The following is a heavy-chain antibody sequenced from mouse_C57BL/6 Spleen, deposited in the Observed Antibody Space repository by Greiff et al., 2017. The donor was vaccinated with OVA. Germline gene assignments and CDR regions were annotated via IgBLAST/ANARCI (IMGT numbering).Heavy chain of an antibody. D-gene: IGHD1-1*01. CDR3: ARHDLLRPFMDY. J-gene: IGHJ4*01. CDR2: ISSGGSYT. CDR1: GFTFSSYG. Sequence: EVMLVESGGDLVKPGGSLKLSCAASGFTFSSYGMSWVRQTPDKRLEWVATISSGGSYTYYPDSVKGRFTISRANAKNTLYLQMSSLKSEDTAMYYCARHDLLRPFMDYWGQGTSVTVSS. V-gene: IGHV5-6*01.